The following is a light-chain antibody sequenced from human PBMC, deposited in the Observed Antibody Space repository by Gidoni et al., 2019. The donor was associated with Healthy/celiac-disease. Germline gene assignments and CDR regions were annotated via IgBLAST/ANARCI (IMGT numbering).Light chain of an antibody. CDR3: QQSYSTWVT. CDR1: QSISSY. Sequence: DIQMTQSPSSLSASVGDRVTITCRASQSISSYLNWYQQKPGKAPKLLIYAASSLQSGVPSRFSGSGSGTDFTLTISSLQPEDFATYYCQQSYSTWVTFXQXTKVXIK. CDR2: AAS. J-gene: IGKJ1*01. V-gene: IGKV1-39*01.